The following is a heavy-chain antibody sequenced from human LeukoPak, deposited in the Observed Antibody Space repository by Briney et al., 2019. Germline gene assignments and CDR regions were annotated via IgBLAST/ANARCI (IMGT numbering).Heavy chain of an antibody. J-gene: IGHJ1*01. CDR3: AKDLLSALAQWLVRPHFQH. Sequence: GGSLRLSCAASGFTFSSYWMSWVRQAPGKGLEWVAVISYDGSNKYYADSVKGRFTISRDNSKNTLYLQMNSLRAEDTAVYYCAKDLLSALAQWLVRPHFQHWGQGTLVTVSS. D-gene: IGHD6-19*01. CDR1: GFTFSSYW. CDR2: ISYDGSNK. V-gene: IGHV3-30*18.